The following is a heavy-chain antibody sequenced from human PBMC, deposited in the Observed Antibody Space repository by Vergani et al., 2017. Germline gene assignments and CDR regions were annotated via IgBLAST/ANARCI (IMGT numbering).Heavy chain of an antibody. J-gene: IGHJ4*02. Sequence: QVQLVESGGGVVQPGRSLRLSCAASGFTFSSYAMHWVRQAPGKGLEWVAVISYDGSNKYYADSVKGRFTISRDNSKNTLYLQMNSLRAEDTAVYYCARDKRGSGTHIDYWGQGTLVTVSS. D-gene: IGHD3-10*01. V-gene: IGHV3-30-3*01. CDR1: GFTFSSYA. CDR3: ARDKRGSGTHIDY. CDR2: ISYDGSNK.